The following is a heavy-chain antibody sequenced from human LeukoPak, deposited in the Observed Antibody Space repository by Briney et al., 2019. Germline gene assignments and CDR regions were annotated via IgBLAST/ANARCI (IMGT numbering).Heavy chain of an antibody. V-gene: IGHV4-61*02. J-gene: IGHJ5*02. CDR2: IYSSGSA. CDR3: AISVAGSWFDP. D-gene: IGHD6-19*01. Sequence: SETLSLTCTVSGGSMSSGSYFWSWIRQPAGKGLEWIGRIYSSGSANYNPSLKSRVTISVDTSKNQFSLKLSSVTAADTAVYYCAISVAGSWFDPWGQGTLVTVSS. CDR1: GGSMSSGSYF.